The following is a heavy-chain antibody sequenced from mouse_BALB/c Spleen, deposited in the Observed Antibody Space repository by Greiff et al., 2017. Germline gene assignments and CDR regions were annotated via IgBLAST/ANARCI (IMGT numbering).Heavy chain of an antibody. CDR3: ARLLTGTYFDV. D-gene: IGHD4-1*01. Sequence: EVQVVESGGGLVQPGGSLKLSCAASGFTFSSYTMSWVRQTPEKRLEWVAYISNGGGSTYYPDTVKGRFTISRDNAKNTLYLQMSSLKSEDTAMYYCARLLTGTYFDVWGAGTTVTVSS. CDR2: ISNGGGST. CDR1: GFTFSSYT. V-gene: IGHV5-12-2*01. J-gene: IGHJ1*01.